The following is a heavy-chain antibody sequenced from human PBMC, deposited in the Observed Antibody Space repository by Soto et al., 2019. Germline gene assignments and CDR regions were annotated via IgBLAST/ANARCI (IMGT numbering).Heavy chain of an antibody. CDR3: ARDLDAYNSTGY. CDR2: INPGNGNT. CDR1: GYTFSSLA. J-gene: IGHJ4*02. D-gene: IGHD1-1*01. V-gene: IGHV1-3*01. Sequence: ASVTVSCKASGYTFSSLAIHCVRQAPGQRLEWMGWINPGNGNTKYSQSFQGRVTITRDTSVSTAYMELSSLRSEDTAVYYCARDLDAYNSTGYWGQGTLVTVSS.